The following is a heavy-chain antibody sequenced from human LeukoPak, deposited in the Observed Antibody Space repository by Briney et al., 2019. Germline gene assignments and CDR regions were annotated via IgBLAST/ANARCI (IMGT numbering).Heavy chain of an antibody. CDR1: GYTFTGYY. D-gene: IGHD1-26*01. CDR3: ATVRMGATPFDY. Sequence: ASVKVSCKASGYTFTGYYMHWVRQAPGQGLEWMGWINPNSGGTNYAQKFQGRVTMTRDTSISTAYMELSRLRSDDTAVYYCATVRMGATPFDYWGQGTLVTVSS. CDR2: INPNSGGT. V-gene: IGHV1-2*02. J-gene: IGHJ4*02.